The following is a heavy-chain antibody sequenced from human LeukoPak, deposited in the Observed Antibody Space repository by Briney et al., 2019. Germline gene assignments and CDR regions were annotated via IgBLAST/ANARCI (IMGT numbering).Heavy chain of an antibody. Sequence: PGGSLRLSCAASGFTFSSYWMHWVRQAPGKGLVWVSRIHSDGSSTSYADSVRGRFTISRDDAKSTLYLQMNSPRAEDAVFYCWRCSSGWISYYYMDVWRKGKTVIVSS. CDR3: RCSSGWISYYYMDV. J-gene: IGHJ6*03. CDR1: GFTFSSYW. V-gene: IGHV3-74*01. CDR2: IHSDGSST. D-gene: IGHD6-19*01.